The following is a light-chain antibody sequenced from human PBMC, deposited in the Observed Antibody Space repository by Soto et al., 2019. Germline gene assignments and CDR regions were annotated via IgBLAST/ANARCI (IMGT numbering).Light chain of an antibody. CDR1: QSVLYSSNNKNY. V-gene: IGKV4-1*01. CDR3: QQYYSTPWT. Sequence: DIVMTQSPDSLAVSLGERATINCKSSQSVLYSSNNKNYLAWYQQKPGQPPKLLIYWASTRESGVPDRFSGSGSGTDFTPTISSLHTKEVTVYYYQQYYSTPWTFGQGTKVEIK. CDR2: WAS. J-gene: IGKJ1*01.